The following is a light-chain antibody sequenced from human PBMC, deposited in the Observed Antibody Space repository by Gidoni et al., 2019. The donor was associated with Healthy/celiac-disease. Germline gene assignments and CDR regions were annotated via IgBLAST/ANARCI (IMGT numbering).Light chain of an antibody. J-gene: IGKJ4*01. V-gene: IGKV3-15*01. CDR3: QQYNNWPLT. CDR2: GAS. Sequence: EIVLTPSPATLSVSPGENATPSCRASQSVSSNLAWYQQKPGQAPTLLIYGASTRATGVPARFSGSGSGTEFTLTISSLQSEDLAVYYCQQYNNWPLTFGGGTKVEIK. CDR1: QSVSSN.